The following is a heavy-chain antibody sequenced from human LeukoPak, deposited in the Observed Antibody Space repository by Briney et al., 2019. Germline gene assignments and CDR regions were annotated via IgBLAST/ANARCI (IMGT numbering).Heavy chain of an antibody. V-gene: IGHV3-66*02. CDR2: IYSGGST. D-gene: IGHD2-2*01. CDR1: GFTVSSNY. Sequence: PGGSLRLSCAASGFTVSSNYMSWVRQAPGKGLEWVSVIYSGGSTYYADSVKGRFTISRDNSKNTLYLQMNSLRAEDTAVYYCARLEYQLLWGFDYWGQGTLVTVSS. J-gene: IGHJ4*02. CDR3: ARLEYQLLWGFDY.